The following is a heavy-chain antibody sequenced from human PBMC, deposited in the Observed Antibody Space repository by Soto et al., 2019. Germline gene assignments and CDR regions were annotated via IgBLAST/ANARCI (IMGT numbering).Heavy chain of an antibody. CDR2: IYYTGST. V-gene: IGHV4-59*01. Sequence: SETLSLTCTVSGGSISSYYWSWIRQPPGKGLEWIGYIYYTGSTSYNPSLKSRVTISVDTSKNQFSLKLSSVTAADTAVYYCARVSMVRGITYYYYYYGMDVWGRGTTVTVSS. CDR3: ARVSMVRGITYYYYYYGMDV. CDR1: GGSISSYY. J-gene: IGHJ6*02. D-gene: IGHD3-10*01.